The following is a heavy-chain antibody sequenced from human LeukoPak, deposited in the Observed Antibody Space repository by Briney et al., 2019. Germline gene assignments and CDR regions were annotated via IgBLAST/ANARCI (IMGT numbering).Heavy chain of an antibody. V-gene: IGHV1-69*05. CDR1: GGTFSSYA. CDR2: IIPIFGTA. CDR3: ARSRDVLRYFDWLLSFDY. D-gene: IGHD3-9*01. Sequence: ASVKVSCKASGGTFSSYAISWVRQAPGQGLEWMGGIIPIFGTANYAQKFQGRVTITTDESTSTAYIELSSLRSEDTAVYYCARSRDVLRYFDWLLSFDYGGQGTLVTVSS. J-gene: IGHJ4*02.